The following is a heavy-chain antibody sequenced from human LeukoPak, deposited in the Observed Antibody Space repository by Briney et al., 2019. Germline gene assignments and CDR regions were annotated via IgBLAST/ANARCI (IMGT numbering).Heavy chain of an antibody. CDR3: ARELGELLSPQYFDY. CDR2: IYYSGST. D-gene: IGHD3-10*01. V-gene: IGHV4-31*03. CDR1: GGSVNSGGYY. Sequence: SETLSLTCTVSGGSVNSGGYYWSWIRQHPGKGLEWIGYIYYSGSTYYNPSLKSRVTISVDTSKNQFSLKLSSVTAADTAVYYCARELGELLSPQYFDYWGQGTLVTVSS. J-gene: IGHJ4*02.